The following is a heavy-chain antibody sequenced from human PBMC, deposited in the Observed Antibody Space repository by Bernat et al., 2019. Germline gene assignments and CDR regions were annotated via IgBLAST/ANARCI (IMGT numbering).Heavy chain of an antibody. V-gene: IGHV4-61*02. Sequence: QVQLQESGPGLVKPSQTLSLTCTVSGGSISSVSYYWSWIRQPAGKGLEWIGRIYTSGSTNYNPSLKSRVTISVDTSKNQFSLKLSSVTAADTAVYYCAREYTVTTLDSENQNNWGQGTLVTVSS. CDR3: AREYTVTTLDSENQNN. CDR2: IYTSGST. CDR1: GGSISSVSYY. J-gene: IGHJ4*02. D-gene: IGHD4-17*01.